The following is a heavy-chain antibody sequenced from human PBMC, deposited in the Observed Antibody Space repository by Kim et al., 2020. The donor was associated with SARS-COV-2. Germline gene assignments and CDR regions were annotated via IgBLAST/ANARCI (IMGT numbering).Heavy chain of an antibody. J-gene: IGHJ6*04. D-gene: IGHD2-15*01. CDR2: IIPIFGTA. CDR3: ARDEGYCSGGSCHDYYYGMDV. V-gene: IGHV1-69*13. CDR1: GGTFSSYA. Sequence: SVKVSCKASGGTFSSYAISWVRQAPGQGLEWMGGIIPIFGTANYAQKFQGRVTITADESTSTAYMELSSLRSEDTAVYYCARDEGYCSGGSCHDYYYGMDVWGKGTTVTVSS.